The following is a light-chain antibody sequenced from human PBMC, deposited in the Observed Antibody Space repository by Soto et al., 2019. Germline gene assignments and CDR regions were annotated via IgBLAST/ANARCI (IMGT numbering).Light chain of an antibody. J-gene: IGKJ1*01. CDR1: QSVSSSY. CDR3: QQYGSSSWT. V-gene: IGKV3-20*01. Sequence: EIVLTQSPGTLSLSPGERANLSCRASQSVSSSYLAWYQQKPGHAPRLLIYGASSRATGIPDRFSGSGSETDFTLTISRLEPEDFAVYYCQQYGSSSWTFGQGTKVEIK. CDR2: GAS.